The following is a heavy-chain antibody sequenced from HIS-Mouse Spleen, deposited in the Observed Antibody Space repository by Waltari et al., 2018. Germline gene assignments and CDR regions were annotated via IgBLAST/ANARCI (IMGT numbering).Heavy chain of an antibody. J-gene: IGHJ3*02. CDR2: IYYSGST. Sequence: QLQLQESGPGLVKPSETLSLPCTVSGGSISSSSYYWGLIRQPPGKGLEWIGSIYYSGSTYYNPSLKSRVTISVDTSKNQFSLKLSSVTAADTAVYYCAQRVVITTRGAFDIWGQGTMVTVSS. CDR3: AQRVVITTRGAFDI. V-gene: IGHV4-39*07. CDR1: GGSISSSSYY. D-gene: IGHD3-22*01.